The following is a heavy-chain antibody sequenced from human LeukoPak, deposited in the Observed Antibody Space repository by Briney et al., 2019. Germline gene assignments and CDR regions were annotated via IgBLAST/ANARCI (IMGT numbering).Heavy chain of an antibody. Sequence: PSGTLFLTCAVSGGSISSSNWWSWVRQPPGKGLEWIGEIYHSGSTNYNPSLKSRVTISVDKSKNQFSLKLSSVTAADTAVYYCARGYYGSGSLWGMDVWGKGTTVTVSS. CDR1: GGSISSSNW. J-gene: IGHJ6*04. CDR3: ARGYYGSGSLWGMDV. CDR2: IYHSGST. D-gene: IGHD3-10*01. V-gene: IGHV4-4*02.